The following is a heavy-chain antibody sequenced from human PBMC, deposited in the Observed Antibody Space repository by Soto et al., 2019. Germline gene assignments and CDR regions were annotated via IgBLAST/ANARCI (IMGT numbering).Heavy chain of an antibody. J-gene: IGHJ6*02. V-gene: IGHV1-3*01. CDR3: AGPSSGWSSYYYYYGMDV. D-gene: IGHD6-19*01. Sequence: ASVKVSCKASGYTFTSYAMHWVRQGPGQRLEWMGWINAGNGNTKYSQKFQGRVTITRDTSASTAYMELSSLRSEDTAVYYCAGPSSGWSSYYYYYGMDVWGQGTTVTVSS. CDR2: INAGNGNT. CDR1: GYTFTSYA.